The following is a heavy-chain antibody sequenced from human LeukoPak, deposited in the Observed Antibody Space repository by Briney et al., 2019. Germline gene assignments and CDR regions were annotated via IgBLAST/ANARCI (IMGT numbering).Heavy chain of an antibody. V-gene: IGHV4-39*01. CDR2: IYSSGST. Sequence: SETLSLTCTVSGGSISSSNYCWGWIRQSPGKGLEWIGNIYSSGSTYYNPSLKSRVAISVDTSKNQFSLKLSSVTAADTAVYYCARRGGSGRSFDYWGQGTLVTVSS. CDR3: ARRGGSGRSFDY. D-gene: IGHD3-10*01. J-gene: IGHJ4*02. CDR1: GGSISSSNYC.